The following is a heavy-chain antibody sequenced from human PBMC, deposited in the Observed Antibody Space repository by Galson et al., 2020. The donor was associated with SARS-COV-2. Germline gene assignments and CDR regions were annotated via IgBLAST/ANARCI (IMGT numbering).Heavy chain of an antibody. D-gene: IGHD3-10*01. CDR2: IYTGGST. CDR1: GFTVSDYA. V-gene: IGHV3-23*03. CDR3: AKGERWLQWFNY. Sequence: GGSLRLSCAASGFTVSDYAMSWVRQAPGKGLEWVSGIYTGGSTYYVDSVKGRFTISRDNSKNTLYLQMDSLKTEDTAVYYCAKGERWLQWFNYWGQGTLVAVSS. J-gene: IGHJ4*02.